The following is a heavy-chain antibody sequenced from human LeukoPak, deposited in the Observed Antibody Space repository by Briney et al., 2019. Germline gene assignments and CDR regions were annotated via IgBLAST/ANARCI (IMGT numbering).Heavy chain of an antibody. J-gene: IGHJ4*02. D-gene: IGHD6-19*01. CDR2: IFPDDSDT. CDR1: GYNFAHDW. V-gene: IGHV5-51*01. CDR3: ARHVLRGYSSGPLGY. Sequence: GESLKISCKGSGYNFAHDWIGWVRQMPGKGLEWMGIIFPDDSDTIYSPSFQGHVTISTDKSINTAYLQWSSLKASDTAMYYCARHVLRGYSSGPLGYWGQGTLVTVSS.